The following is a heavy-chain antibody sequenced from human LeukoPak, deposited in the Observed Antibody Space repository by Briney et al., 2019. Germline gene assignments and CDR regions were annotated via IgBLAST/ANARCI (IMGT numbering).Heavy chain of an antibody. CDR3: ARARDFWSGYLPYYYYMDV. D-gene: IGHD3-3*01. CDR2: IIPIFGTA. Sequence: SVKVSCKASGGTFSSYAISWVRQAPGQGLEWMGGIIPIFGTANYAQKFQGRVTITTDESTSTAYMELSSLRSEDTAVYYCARARDFWSGYLPYYYYMDVWGKGTTVTVSS. CDR1: GGTFSSYA. V-gene: IGHV1-69*05. J-gene: IGHJ6*03.